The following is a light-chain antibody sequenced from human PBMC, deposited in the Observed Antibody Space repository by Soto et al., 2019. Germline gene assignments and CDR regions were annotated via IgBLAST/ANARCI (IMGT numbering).Light chain of an antibody. Sequence: EIVLTQSPGTLSLSPGERATLSCRASQSVSSSLAWYQQKRGQAPRLLIHDASSRATGIPDRFSGSGSGTDFTLTISRLEPEDFAVYYCQRYGSSTTFGQGTKVDIK. J-gene: IGKJ1*01. CDR3: QRYGSSTT. CDR1: QSVSSS. CDR2: DAS. V-gene: IGKV3-20*01.